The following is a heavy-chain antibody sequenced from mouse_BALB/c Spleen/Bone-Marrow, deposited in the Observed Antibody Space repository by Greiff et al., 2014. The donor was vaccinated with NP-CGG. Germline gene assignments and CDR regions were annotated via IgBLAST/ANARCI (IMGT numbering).Heavy chain of an antibody. V-gene: IGHV1S81*02. CDR3: SRGRRDALDY. J-gene: IGHJ4*01. CDR2: INPSNGGT. CDR1: GYTFTSYY. Sequence: SGAELVKPGASVKLSCKASGYTFTSYYMYWVKQRPGQGLEWFGEINPSNGGTKFNEKFKNKATLTVDKSSSTAYMQLSSLTSEDSAVYYCSRGRRDALDYWGQGTSVTVSS.